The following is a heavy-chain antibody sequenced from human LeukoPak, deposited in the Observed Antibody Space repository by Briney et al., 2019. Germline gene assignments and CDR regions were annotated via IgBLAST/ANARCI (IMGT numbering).Heavy chain of an antibody. D-gene: IGHD6-13*01. J-gene: IGHJ5*02. CDR3: ARGRDTTTWYGNWFDP. V-gene: IGHV3-30*04. CDR2: TSYDGSTT. CDR1: GFTFNSYP. Sequence: GGSLRLSCVVSGFTFNSYPMHWVRQAPGKGLEWVAVTSYDGSTTNYADSVKGRFTISRDNSKNTLYLQMSSLRADDTAVYSCARGRDTTTWYGNWFDPWGQGTLVTVSS.